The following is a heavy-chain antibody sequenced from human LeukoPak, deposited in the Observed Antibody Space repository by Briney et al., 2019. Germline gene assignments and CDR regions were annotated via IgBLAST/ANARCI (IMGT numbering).Heavy chain of an antibody. Sequence: GGSLRLSCTVSGFTLSSYEMSWIRQAPGKGLEWVSSIDYSGGSSYYADSVKGRFTISRDNAKNSLYLQMNSLRAEDTAVYYCAREPTYTSSWYTTCDSWGQGTLVSVSS. CDR2: IDYSGGSS. CDR3: AREPTYTSSWYTTCDS. V-gene: IGHV3-23*01. J-gene: IGHJ5*01. D-gene: IGHD6-13*01. CDR1: GFTLSSYE.